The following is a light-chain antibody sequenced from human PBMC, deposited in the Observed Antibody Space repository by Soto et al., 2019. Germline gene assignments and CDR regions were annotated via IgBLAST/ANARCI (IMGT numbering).Light chain of an antibody. CDR1: SSNIGAGYD. V-gene: IGLV1-40*01. CDR3: QSYDSSLSGFVV. Sequence: QSVLTRPPSVSGAPGQRVTISCTGSSSNIGAGYDVHWYQQLPGTAPKLLIYGNSNRPSGVPDRFSGSKSGTSASLAITGLQAEDEADYYCQSYDSSLSGFVVFGGGTKLTV. CDR2: GNS. J-gene: IGLJ2*01.